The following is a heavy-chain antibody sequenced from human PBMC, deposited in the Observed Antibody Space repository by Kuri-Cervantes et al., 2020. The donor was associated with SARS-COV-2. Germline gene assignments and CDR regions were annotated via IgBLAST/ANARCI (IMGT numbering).Heavy chain of an antibody. CDR3: ARGRGSGRFDY. CDR1: GGSFSGYY. V-gene: IGHV4-34*01. Sequence: LETLSLTCAVYGGSFSGYYWSWIRQPPGKGLEWIGEINHSGSTNYNPSLKSRVTISVDTSKNQFSLKLSSVTAADTAVYYCARGRGSGRFDYWGQGTLVTVSS. D-gene: IGHD3-10*01. J-gene: IGHJ4*02. CDR2: INHSGST.